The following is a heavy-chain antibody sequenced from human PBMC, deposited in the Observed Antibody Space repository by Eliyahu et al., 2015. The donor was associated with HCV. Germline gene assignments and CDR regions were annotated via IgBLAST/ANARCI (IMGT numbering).Heavy chain of an antibody. V-gene: IGHV5-10-1*03. CDR3: GRLLKDREMRDGWVDP. CDR1: GYTFTSRW. CDR2: IDPRDSFT. Sequence: EVQLVQSGTXVRKPGDSLTIXCQASGYTFTSRWITWVRQKAGKGLEWMGRIDPRDSFTNYSPSFRGRVTFSVDQSIATAYMHWNYLEASDSATYYCGRLLKDREMRDGWVDPWGQGTLVSVSS. J-gene: IGHJ5*02. D-gene: IGHD5-24*01.